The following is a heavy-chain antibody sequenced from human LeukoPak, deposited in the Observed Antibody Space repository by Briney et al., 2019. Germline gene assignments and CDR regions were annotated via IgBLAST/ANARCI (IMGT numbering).Heavy chain of an antibody. CDR1: GFTFSSYA. CDR3: AKDRYDYVWGSYRYSFDY. J-gene: IGHJ4*02. CDR2: ISGSGGST. D-gene: IGHD3-16*02. Sequence: GGSLRLSCAASGFTFSSYAMSWVRQAPGKVLEWVSAISGSGGSTYYADSVKGRFTISRDNSKNTLYLQMNSPRAEDAAVYYCAKDRYDYVWGSYRYSFDYWGQGTLVTVSS. V-gene: IGHV3-23*01.